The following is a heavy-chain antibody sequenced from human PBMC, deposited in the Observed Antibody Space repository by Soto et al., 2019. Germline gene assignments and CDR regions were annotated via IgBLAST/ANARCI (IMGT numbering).Heavy chain of an antibody. CDR3: ARGPLGYCSGGSCYSDFDY. CDR1: GFTFSSYS. D-gene: IGHD2-15*01. CDR2: ISSSSSTI. Sequence: PGGSLRLSCAASGFTFSSYSMNWVRQAPGKGLEWVSYISSSSSTIYYADSVKGRFTISRDNAKNSLYLQMNSLRAEDTAVYYCARGPLGYCSGGSCYSDFDYWGQGTLVTVSS. J-gene: IGHJ4*02. V-gene: IGHV3-48*01.